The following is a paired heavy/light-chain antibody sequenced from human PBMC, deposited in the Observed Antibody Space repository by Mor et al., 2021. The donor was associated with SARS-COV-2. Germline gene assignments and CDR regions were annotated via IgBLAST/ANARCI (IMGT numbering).Heavy chain of an antibody. Sequence: QVQLVQSGAEVKKPGSSVKVSCKASGGTFSSYAVSWVRQAPGQGLEWMGGIIPLFGTANYAQKFQGRVTITADVSTSTAYMELSSLRSEDTAVYYCARGYGLDSSGYYYYFWGQGTQVTVSS. CDR1: GGTFSSYA. J-gene: IGHJ4*02. V-gene: IGHV1-69*01. CDR2: IIPLFGTA. CDR3: ARGYGLDSSGYYYYF. D-gene: IGHD3-22*01.
Light chain of an antibody. CDR1: QSVSSRY. CDR3: QQYGSSPYT. V-gene: IGKV3-20*01. J-gene: IGKJ2*01. CDR2: GAS. Sequence: EIVLTQSPGTLSLSPGERATLSCRASQSVSSRYLAWYQQKPGQAPRLLIYGASNRATGIPGRFSGSGSGTDFTLTISRLEPEDFAVYYCQQYGSSPYTFGQGTKLEIK.